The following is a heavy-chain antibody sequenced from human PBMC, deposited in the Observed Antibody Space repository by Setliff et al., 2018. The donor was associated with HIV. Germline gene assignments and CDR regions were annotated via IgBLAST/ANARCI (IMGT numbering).Heavy chain of an antibody. V-gene: IGHV1-2*02. CDR2: INVNNDAT. D-gene: IGHD4-17*01. CDR1: GGTFSSFA. CDR3: ATSYGRYYYYMDV. Sequence: ASVKVSCKASGGTFSSFAISWVRQAPGQGLEWMGWINVNNDATNYAQKFQGRVSMTRDTSISTAYMELRRLRYDDTAVYYCATSYGRYYYYMDVWGKGTTVTVSS. J-gene: IGHJ6*03.